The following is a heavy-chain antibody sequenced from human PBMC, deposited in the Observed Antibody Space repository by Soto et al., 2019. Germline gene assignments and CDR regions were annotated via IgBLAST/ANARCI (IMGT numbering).Heavy chain of an antibody. V-gene: IGHV3-66*01. CDR2: ITRGGST. Sequence: EVQLVESGGGLVQPGGSLRLSCAASGFPVSSVYMTWVRQAPGKGLEWVSVITRGGSTYYAVSVRGRFTISRDNSKNTLYLQMNSLRAEDTAVYYCARDILGGAYDFWHGGQGTLVTVSS. CDR3: ARDILGGAYDFWH. D-gene: IGHD3-3*01. CDR1: GFPVSSVY. J-gene: IGHJ4*02.